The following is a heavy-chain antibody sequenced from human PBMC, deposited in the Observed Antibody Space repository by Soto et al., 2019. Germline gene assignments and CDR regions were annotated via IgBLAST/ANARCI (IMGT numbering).Heavy chain of an antibody. CDR1: GSTFRSYG. J-gene: IGHJ1*01. Sequence: QMHLVESGGGVDQPGKSLRLSCEDLGSTFRSYGMHWVRQAPGKGLEWVAVVSYDGNWHYYADFVRGRFTVSRDNSKTTLFLQRNSLTAEDTAVYYCARDHRYCGGVSCHQNEYFHHWGQGTLVIVSS. D-gene: IGHD2-15*01. CDR2: VSYDGNWH. CDR3: ARDHRYCGGVSCHQNEYFHH. V-gene: IGHV3-30*03.